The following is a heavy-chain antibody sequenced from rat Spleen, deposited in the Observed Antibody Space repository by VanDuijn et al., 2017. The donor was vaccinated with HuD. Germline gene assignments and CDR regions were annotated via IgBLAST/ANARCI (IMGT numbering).Heavy chain of an antibody. Sequence: QVQLHQSGAELAKPGSSVKISCKASGYTFTSYYLSWIKQTTGQGLEYVGYINAGTGGTNYNEKFNGKATLTVDKSSSTAFMQLSSLTPDDSEVYYCEGPYYDGTYYYLDYWGQGVMVTVSS. J-gene: IGHJ2*01. D-gene: IGHD1-12*02. CDR1: GYTFTSYY. CDR2: INAGTGGT. CDR3: EGPYYDGTYYYLDY. V-gene: IGHV1-43*01.